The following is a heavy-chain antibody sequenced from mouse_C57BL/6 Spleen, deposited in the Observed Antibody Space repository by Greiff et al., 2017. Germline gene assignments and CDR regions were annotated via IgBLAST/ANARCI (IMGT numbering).Heavy chain of an antibody. CDR2: IYPGSGNT. CDR3: ARFGDWYYDV. Sequence: VQRVESGAELVRPGASVKLSCKASGYTFTDYYINWVKQRPGQGLEWIARIYPGSGNTYYNEKFKGKATLTAEKTSSTAYMQLSSLTSEDSAVYFCARFGDWYYDVWGTGTTVTVSS. D-gene: IGHD3-1*01. V-gene: IGHV1-76*01. J-gene: IGHJ1*03. CDR1: GYTFTDYY.